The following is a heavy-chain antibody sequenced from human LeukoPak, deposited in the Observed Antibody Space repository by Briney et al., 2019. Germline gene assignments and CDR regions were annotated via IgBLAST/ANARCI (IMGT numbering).Heavy chain of an antibody. CDR3: ARSSSGYYSTFDY. CDR2: ISSSSSYI. CDR1: GFTFSSYS. D-gene: IGHD3-22*01. V-gene: IGHV3-21*01. Sequence: GGSLRLSCAASGFTFSSYSMNWVRQAPGKGLEWVSSISSSSSYIYYADSVKGRFTISRDNAKNTLYLQMNSLRAEDTAVYYCARSSSGYYSTFDYWGQGTLVTVSS. J-gene: IGHJ4*02.